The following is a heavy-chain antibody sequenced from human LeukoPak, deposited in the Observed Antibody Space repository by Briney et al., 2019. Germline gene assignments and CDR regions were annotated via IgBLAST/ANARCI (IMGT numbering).Heavy chain of an antibody. V-gene: IGHV3-23*01. CDR2: ISGRGDTT. CDR1: GSIFSTYA. J-gene: IGHJ4*02. Sequence: PGGSLRLSCAASGSIFSTYAMNWVRQAPGKGLEWVAVISGRGDTTYFPDSVKSRLTISRDDSKNMVFLQMNSLRVEDTAINYCAKISMRDAPLGYFDYWGEGALVTVSS. CDR3: AKISMRDAPLGYFDY.